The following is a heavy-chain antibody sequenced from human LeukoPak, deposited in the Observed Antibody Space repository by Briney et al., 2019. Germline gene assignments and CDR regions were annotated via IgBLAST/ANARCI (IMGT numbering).Heavy chain of an antibody. CDR1: GGSISSYY. D-gene: IGHD2-15*01. V-gene: IGHV4-59*01. CDR3: ARDCRGGSCYGGINY. Sequence: SETLSLTCTVSGGSISSYYWSWIRQPPGKGLEWIGYIYYSGSTNCNPSLKSRVTISVDTSKNQFSLKLSSVTAADMAVYYCARDCRGGSCYGGINYWGQGTLVTVSS. J-gene: IGHJ4*02. CDR2: IYYSGST.